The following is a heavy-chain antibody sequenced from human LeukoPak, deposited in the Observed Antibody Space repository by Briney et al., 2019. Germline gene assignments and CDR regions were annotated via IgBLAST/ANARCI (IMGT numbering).Heavy chain of an antibody. CDR3: AKDWMDYYDSSGYYYLADY. CDR1: GFTFSSYA. D-gene: IGHD3-22*01. Sequence: KPGGSLRLSCAASGFTFSSYAMSWVRQAPGKGLEWVSAISGSGGSTYYADSVKGRFTISRDNSKNTLYLQMNSLRAEDTAVYYCAKDWMDYYDSSGYYYLADYWGQGTLVTVSS. J-gene: IGHJ4*02. CDR2: ISGSGGST. V-gene: IGHV3-23*01.